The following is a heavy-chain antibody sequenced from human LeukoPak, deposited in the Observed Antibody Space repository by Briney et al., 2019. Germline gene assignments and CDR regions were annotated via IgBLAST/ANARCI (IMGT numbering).Heavy chain of an antibody. V-gene: IGHV1-18*01. D-gene: IGHD3-10*01. CDR3: ARDQGPDYGSGSYYKGVYY. CDR1: GYTFTSYG. J-gene: IGHJ4*02. Sequence: ASVKVSCKASGYTFTSYGISWVRQAPGQGLEWMGWISPYNSNTNYAQKLQGRVTMTTDTSTSTAYMELSRLRSDSTAVYDCARDQGPDYGSGSYYKGVYYXGQGTLVTVSS. CDR2: ISPYNSNT.